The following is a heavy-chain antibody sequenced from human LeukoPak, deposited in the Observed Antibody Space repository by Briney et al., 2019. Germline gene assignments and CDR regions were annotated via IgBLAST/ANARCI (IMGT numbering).Heavy chain of an antibody. V-gene: IGHV3-30*02. CDR3: ARGRPTYYYDSSGSLDY. CDR2: IRYDGSNK. J-gene: IGHJ4*02. Sequence: TGGSLRLSCAASGFTFSSYGMHWVRQAPGKGLEWVAFIRYDGSNKYYADSVKGRFTISRDNSKNTLYLQMNSLRAEDTAVYYCARGRPTYYYDSSGSLDYWGQGTLVTVSS. CDR1: GFTFSSYG. D-gene: IGHD3-22*01.